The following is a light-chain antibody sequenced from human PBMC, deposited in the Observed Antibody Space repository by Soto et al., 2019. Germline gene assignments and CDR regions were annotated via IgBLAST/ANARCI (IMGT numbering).Light chain of an antibody. CDR3: QQYGDLPVT. Sequence: DIQMTQSPSSLSASVGDRVTITCQANEDIRNSLHWYQQKPGKAPNLLIYDASNVEIGVPSRFSGSGFGTDFTFTISSLQPEDVATYYCQQYGDLPVTFGPGTKVDIK. J-gene: IGKJ3*01. CDR2: DAS. V-gene: IGKV1-33*01. CDR1: EDIRNS.